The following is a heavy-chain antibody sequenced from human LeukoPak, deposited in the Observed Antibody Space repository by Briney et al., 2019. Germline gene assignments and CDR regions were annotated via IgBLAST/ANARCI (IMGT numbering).Heavy chain of an antibody. J-gene: IGHJ4*02. V-gene: IGHV4-39*01. CDR2: IYYSGST. CDR1: GGSISSSSYY. D-gene: IGHD1-20*01. Sequence: SETLSLTCTVSGGSISSSSYYWGWIRQPPGKGLEWIGSIYYSGSTYYNPSLKSRVTISVDTSKNQFSLKLSSVTAADTAVYYCARRGWYNWNDVSFDYRGQGTLVTVSS. CDR3: ARRGWYNWNDVSFDY.